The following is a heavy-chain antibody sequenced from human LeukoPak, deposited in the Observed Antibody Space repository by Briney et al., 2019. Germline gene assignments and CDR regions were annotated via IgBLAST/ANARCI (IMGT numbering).Heavy chain of an antibody. CDR1: GGTFSSYA. D-gene: IGHD6-13*01. V-gene: IGHV1-69*04. CDR3: ARDREQQLIAVY. J-gene: IGHJ4*02. CDR2: IIPILGIA. Sequence: SVKVSCKASGGTFSSYAISWVRQAPGQGLEWMGRIIPILGIANYAQKFQGRVTITADKSTSTAYMELSSLRSEDTAVYYCARDREQQLIAVYWGQGTLVTVSS.